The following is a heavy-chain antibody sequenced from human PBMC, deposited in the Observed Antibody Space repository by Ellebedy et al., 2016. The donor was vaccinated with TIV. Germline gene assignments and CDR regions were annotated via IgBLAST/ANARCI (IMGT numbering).Heavy chain of an antibody. CDR3: ARDLIQWFGELKAFDM. V-gene: IGHV4-39*07. CDR1: GGSLSTNSYY. D-gene: IGHD3-10*01. J-gene: IGHJ3*02. Sequence: SETLSLTXNVSGGSLSTNSYYWGWIRQPPGKGLEWIGSIYYTGSTYQNPSLKSRLSLSVDRTKNQFSLKLTSVTAADTAVYFCARDLIQWFGELKAFDMWGQGTLVRVSS. CDR2: IYYTGST.